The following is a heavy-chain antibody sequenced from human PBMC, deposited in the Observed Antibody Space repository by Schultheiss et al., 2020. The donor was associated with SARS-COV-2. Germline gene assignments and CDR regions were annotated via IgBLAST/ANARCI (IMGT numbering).Heavy chain of an antibody. J-gene: IGHJ4*02. Sequence: ASVKVSCKASGYTFTGYYIHWVRQAPGQGLEWMGWINPNSGGTNYAQKFQGRVTMTRDTSISTAYMELSRLRSDDTAVYYCASDPLICSGGSCYPSHFDYWGQGTLVTVSS. CDR3: ASDPLICSGGSCYPSHFDY. D-gene: IGHD2-15*01. CDR2: INPNSGGT. V-gene: IGHV1-2*02. CDR1: GYTFTGYY.